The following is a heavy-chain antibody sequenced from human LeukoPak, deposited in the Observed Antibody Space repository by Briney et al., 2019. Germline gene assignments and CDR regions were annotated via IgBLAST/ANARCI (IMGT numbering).Heavy chain of an antibody. D-gene: IGHD2-15*01. CDR3: ARGEAYCSGGSCYTY. J-gene: IGHJ4*02. V-gene: IGHV1-69*05. CDR2: IIPIFGTA. Sequence: SVKVSCKASGGTFSSYAISWVRQAPGQGLEWMGGIIPIFGTANYAQKFQGRVTITTDESTSTAYMELSSLRSEDTAVYYCARGEAYCSGGSCYTYWGQGTLVTVSS. CDR1: GGTFSSYA.